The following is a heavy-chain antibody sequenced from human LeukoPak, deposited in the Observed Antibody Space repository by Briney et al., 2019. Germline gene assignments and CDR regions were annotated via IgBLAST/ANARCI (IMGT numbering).Heavy chain of an antibody. J-gene: IGHJ4*02. Sequence: SETLSLTCTVSGGSISSYHWSWIRQPPGKGLEWIGYIYYSGSTNYNPSLKSRVTISVDTSKNQFSLKLSSVTAADTAVYYCARVRSSGWSMNFDYWGQGTLVTVSS. CDR2: IYYSGST. D-gene: IGHD6-19*01. CDR1: GGSISSYH. V-gene: IGHV4-59*01. CDR3: ARVRSSGWSMNFDY.